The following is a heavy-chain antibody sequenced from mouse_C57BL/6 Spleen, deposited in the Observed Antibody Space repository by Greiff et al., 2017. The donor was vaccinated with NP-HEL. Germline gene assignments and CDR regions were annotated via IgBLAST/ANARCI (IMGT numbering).Heavy chain of an antibody. CDR3: AVYGSSLLDY. CDR2: INPNNGGT. D-gene: IGHD1-1*01. V-gene: IGHV1-26*01. Sequence: VQLQQSGPELVKPGASVKISCKASGYTFTDYYMNWVKQSHGKSLEWIGDINPNNGGTSYNQKFKGKATLTVDKSSSTAYMELRSLTSEDSAVYYCAVYGSSLLDYWGQGTTLTVSS. CDR1: GYTFTDYY. J-gene: IGHJ2*01.